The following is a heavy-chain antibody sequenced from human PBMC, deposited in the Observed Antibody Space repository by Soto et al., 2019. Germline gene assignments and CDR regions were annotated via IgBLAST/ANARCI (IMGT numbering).Heavy chain of an antibody. J-gene: IGHJ6*02. CDR3: AKVGCSGGSCYRRTDYYGMDV. Sequence: PGGSLRLSCAASGFTFSSYAMSWVRQAPGKGLEGVAAISGSGGNTYYADSVKGRFTISRDNSKNTLYLQMNSLRAEDTAVYYCAKVGCSGGSCYRRTDYYGMDVWGQGTTVTVSS. V-gene: IGHV3-23*01. CDR2: ISGSGGNT. D-gene: IGHD2-15*01. CDR1: GFTFSSYA.